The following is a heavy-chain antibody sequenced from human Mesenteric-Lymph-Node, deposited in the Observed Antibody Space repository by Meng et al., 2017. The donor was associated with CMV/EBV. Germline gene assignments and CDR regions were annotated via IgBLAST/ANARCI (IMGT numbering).Heavy chain of an antibody. CDR3: ARAPRMTISGVARHRMDV. J-gene: IGHJ6*02. V-gene: IGHV3-30*04. Sequence: GESLKISCAASGFTFIAYAFHWVRQAPGKGLEWVAVISYDGKTQYYADSVKGRFTISRDNSNNMLYLQMSSLRLEDTAVYYCARAPRMTISGVARHRMDVRGQGTTVTVSS. CDR2: ISYDGKTQ. CDR1: GFTFIAYA. D-gene: IGHD3-3*01.